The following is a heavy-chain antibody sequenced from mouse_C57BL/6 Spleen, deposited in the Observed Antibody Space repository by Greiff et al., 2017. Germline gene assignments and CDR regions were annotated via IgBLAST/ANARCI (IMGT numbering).Heavy chain of an antibody. CDR3: ARENYDGLFDY. CDR2: INPYNGGT. J-gene: IGHJ2*01. CDR1: GYTFTDYY. V-gene: IGHV1-19*01. D-gene: IGHD2-3*01. Sequence: VQLQQSGPVLVKPGASVTMSCKASGYTFTDYYMNWVKQSHGKSLEWIGVINPYNGGTSYNQKFKGKATLTVDKSSSTAYMELNSLTSEDSAVYYCARENYDGLFDYWGQGTTLTVSS.